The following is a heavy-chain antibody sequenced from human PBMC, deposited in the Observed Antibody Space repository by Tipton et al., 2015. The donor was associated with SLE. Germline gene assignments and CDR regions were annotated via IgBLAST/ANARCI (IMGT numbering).Heavy chain of an antibody. Sequence: SLRLSCAASGFSVRSDYMTWVRQAPGKGLEWAAVISYDGRNKYYADSVKGRFTVSRDNSKNTLYVQMNSLRAEDTAVYYCAREGSYCGGDCFDYWGQGTLVTVSS. V-gene: IGHV3-30*03. J-gene: IGHJ4*02. D-gene: IGHD2-21*01. CDR3: AREGSYCGGDCFDY. CDR1: GFSVRSDY. CDR2: ISYDGRNK.